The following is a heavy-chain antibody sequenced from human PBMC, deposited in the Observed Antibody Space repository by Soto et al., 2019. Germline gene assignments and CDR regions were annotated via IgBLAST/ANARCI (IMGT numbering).Heavy chain of an antibody. CDR3: ARDSNVLYGGSPDYHFDF. J-gene: IGHJ4*02. CDR1: GGSIRSGGYY. V-gene: IGHV4-31*03. D-gene: IGHD2-15*01. Sequence: PSETLSLTCTVSGGSIRSGGYYWSWIRQYPGKGLEWIGYIYSRGGTYYNPSLKSRATMSVDTSKNQFSLKLSSVTAADTAVYYCARDSNVLYGGSPDYHFDFWGQGTLVTVSS. CDR2: IYSRGGT.